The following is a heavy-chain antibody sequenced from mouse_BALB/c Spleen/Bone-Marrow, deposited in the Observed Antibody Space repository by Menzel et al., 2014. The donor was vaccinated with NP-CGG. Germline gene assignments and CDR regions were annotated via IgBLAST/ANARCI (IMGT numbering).Heavy chain of an antibody. V-gene: IGHV1-69*02. Sequence: QVQLQQSGAELVKPGASVKPSCKASGYTFTSYWMHWVKQRPGQGLEWIGEIDPSDSYTNYNQKFKGKATLTVDKSSSTAYMQLSSLTSEDSAVYYCALIYYGNYDYAMDYWGQGTSVTVSS. CDR2: IDPSDSYT. D-gene: IGHD2-1*01. CDR3: ALIYYGNYDYAMDY. CDR1: GYTFTSYW. J-gene: IGHJ4*01.